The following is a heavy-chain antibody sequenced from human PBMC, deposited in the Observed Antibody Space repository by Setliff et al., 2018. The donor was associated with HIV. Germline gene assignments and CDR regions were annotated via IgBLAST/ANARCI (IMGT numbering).Heavy chain of an antibody. J-gene: IGHJ3*02. CDR3: ARTASYSGSYYERAFDI. CDR2: IHYTGST. Sequence: SETLSLTGILSGGSISGHYWSWSRRPPGKGLEWSRTIHYTGSTVYNPPFKSRVTISLDTSKNQFSLKVISVSAADTVVHYCARTASYSGSYYERAFDILGQGTMVTVSS. CDR1: GGSISGHY. D-gene: IGHD1-26*01. V-gene: IGHV4-59*11.